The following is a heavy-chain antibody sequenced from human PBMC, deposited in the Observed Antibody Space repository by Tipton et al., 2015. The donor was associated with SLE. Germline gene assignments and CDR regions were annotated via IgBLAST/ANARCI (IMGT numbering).Heavy chain of an antibody. J-gene: IGHJ4*02. CDR2: IGSSGSRM. Sequence: SLRLSCTASGLIFSAYEMNWVRQAPGKGLEWVSYIGSSGSRMFYAGSVKGRFTISRDNAKNSLRLLMSSLRAEDTALYYCARGNDFWSGHYTDRGGIDYWGQGILVTVSS. V-gene: IGHV3-48*03. D-gene: IGHD3-3*01. CDR1: GLIFSAYE. CDR3: ARGNDFWSGHYTDRGGIDY.